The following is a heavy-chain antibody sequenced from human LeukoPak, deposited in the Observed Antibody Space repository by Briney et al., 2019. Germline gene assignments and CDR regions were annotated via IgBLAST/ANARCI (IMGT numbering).Heavy chain of an antibody. V-gene: IGHV1-8*01. CDR1: GYTFTSYD. Sequence: ASVKVSCKASGYTFTSYDINWVRQSTGQGLEWMGWMNPNSGNTGYAQKFQGRVTMTRNTSISTAYMELSSLRSEDTAVYYCARETYGSGKGRFDYWGQGTLVTVSS. D-gene: IGHD3-10*01. CDR2: MNPNSGNT. CDR3: ARETYGSGKGRFDY. J-gene: IGHJ4*02.